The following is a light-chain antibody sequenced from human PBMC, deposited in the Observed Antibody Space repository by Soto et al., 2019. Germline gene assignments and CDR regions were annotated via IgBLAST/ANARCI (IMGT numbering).Light chain of an antibody. CDR3: QQSYSAPRT. CDR1: QSISRH. V-gene: IGKV1-39*01. Sequence: DIQMTQSPSSLSASVGDRVTITCRASQSISRHLNLYQQKPGKAPNLLIYAASILQSGVPSRFSGGGSGTDFTLTISSLQPEDVATYYGQQSYSAPRTFGQGTKLEIK. CDR2: AAS. J-gene: IGKJ2*01.